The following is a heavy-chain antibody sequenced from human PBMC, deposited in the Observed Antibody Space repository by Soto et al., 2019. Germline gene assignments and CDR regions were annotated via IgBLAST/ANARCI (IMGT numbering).Heavy chain of an antibody. CDR2: IYPGDHET. D-gene: IGHD6-13*01. CDR1: GYTFSNFW. V-gene: IGHV5-51*01. Sequence: GESLKISCQCSGYTFSNFWIGWVRQLPGQGLEWMGIIYPGDHETRYSPSFLGRVTISAETSINTAYLQWSSLEASDSAFYFCARSTRSSQYFDFWGQGALVTVSS. CDR3: ARSTRSSQYFDF. J-gene: IGHJ4*02.